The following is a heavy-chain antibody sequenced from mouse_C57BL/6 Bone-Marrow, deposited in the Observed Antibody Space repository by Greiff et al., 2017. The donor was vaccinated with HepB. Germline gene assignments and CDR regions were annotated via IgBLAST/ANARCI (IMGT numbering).Heavy chain of an antibody. D-gene: IGHD2-3*01. CDR2: INSNGGST. CDR3: ARHDGYYWFAY. V-gene: IGHV5-2*01. J-gene: IGHJ3*01. CDR1: EYEFPSHD. Sequence: EVKLQESGGGLVQPGESLKLSCESNEYEFPSHDMSWVRKTPEKRLELVAAINSNGGSTYYPDTMDRRFIISRDNTKTPLYLQMSSLRSADTAVYYCARHDGYYWFAYWGQGTLVTVSA.